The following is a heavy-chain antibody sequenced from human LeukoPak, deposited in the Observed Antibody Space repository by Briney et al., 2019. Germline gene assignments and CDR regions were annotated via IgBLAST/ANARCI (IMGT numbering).Heavy chain of an antibody. D-gene: IGHD2-15*01. V-gene: IGHV3-30*02. J-gene: IGHJ4*02. CDR1: GFTFSIYG. Sequence: EGSLRLSCAASGFTFSIYGIYWVRQAPGKGLGCVAFIRNDGSNTYYADSVKGRFTISRDNSKNTLYLQMNSLRTEDTAVYYCAKGRCSGGTCYLDYWGQGTLVTVSS. CDR2: IRNDGSNT. CDR3: AKGRCSGGTCYLDY.